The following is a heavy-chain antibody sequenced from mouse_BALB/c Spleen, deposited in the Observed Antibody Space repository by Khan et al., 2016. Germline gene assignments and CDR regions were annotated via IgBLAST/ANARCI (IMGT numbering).Heavy chain of an antibody. CDR2: IYPGDGDT. CDR3: ARYSGSSYDYFDY. D-gene: IGHD1-1*01. CDR1: GYTFTSYW. Sequence: VQLQESGAELARPGASVKLSCKASGYTFTSYWMQWVKQRPGQGLEWIGAIYPGDGDTRYTQKFKGKATLTAGKSSSTAYMQLSSLASEDSAVYYCARYSGSSYDYFDYWGQGTTLTVSS. V-gene: IGHV1-87*01. J-gene: IGHJ2*01.